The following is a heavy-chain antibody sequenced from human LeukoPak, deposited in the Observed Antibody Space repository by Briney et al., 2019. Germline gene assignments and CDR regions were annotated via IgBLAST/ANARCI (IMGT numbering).Heavy chain of an antibody. CDR1: GGSISNYY. CDR2: IFYSGGT. Sequence: SETLSLTCTVPGGSISNYYWTWIRQPPGKGLEWTGYIFYSGGTNYNPSLKSRVTISVDTSKNQSSLKLSSVTAADTAVYYCARDRAAVDSYYFDYWGQGTLVTVSS. D-gene: IGHD3-10*01. CDR3: ARDRAAVDSYYFDY. V-gene: IGHV4-59*01. J-gene: IGHJ4*02.